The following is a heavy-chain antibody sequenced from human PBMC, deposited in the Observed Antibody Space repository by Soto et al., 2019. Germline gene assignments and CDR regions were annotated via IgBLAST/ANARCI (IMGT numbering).Heavy chain of an antibody. Sequence: GGSLRLSCAASGLTFSSYGMSWVRQAPGKGLEWVSAISGSSSYIYYADSVKGRFTISRDNAKNSLYLQMNSLRAEDTAVYYCARDQSRVWSGYDYYYYYYMDVWGKGTTVTVSS. J-gene: IGHJ6*03. V-gene: IGHV3-21*01. CDR3: ARDQSRVWSGYDYYYYYYMDV. CDR1: GLTFSSYG. D-gene: IGHD5-12*01. CDR2: ISGSSSYI.